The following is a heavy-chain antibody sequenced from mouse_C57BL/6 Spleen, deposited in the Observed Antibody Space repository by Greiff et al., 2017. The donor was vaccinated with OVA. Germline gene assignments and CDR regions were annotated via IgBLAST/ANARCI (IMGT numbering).Heavy chain of an antibody. CDR1: GYTFTAYY. Sequence: QVQLQQSGPELVKPGASVKLSCKASGYTFTAYYINWVKQTPGPGLEWIGWIFPGSGSTSYNEKFKGKATLTADQSSSTAYMVLRSLTAEDSAVYFCARRGSSFDDYAWGGWGKGASVAV. CDR2: IFPGSGST. CDR3: ARRGSSFDDYAWGG. D-gene: IGHD1-1*01. J-gene: IGHJ4*01. V-gene: IGHV1-75*01.